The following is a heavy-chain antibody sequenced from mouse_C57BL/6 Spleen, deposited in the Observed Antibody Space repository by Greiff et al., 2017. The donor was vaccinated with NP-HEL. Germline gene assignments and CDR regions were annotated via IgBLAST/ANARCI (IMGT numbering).Heavy chain of an antibody. J-gene: IGHJ2*01. D-gene: IGHD2-4*01. CDR2: ISYDGSN. CDR1: GYSITSGYY. V-gene: IGHV3-6*01. CDR3: ARALYDYDYYFDY. Sequence: DVKLQESGPGLVKPSQSLSLTCSVTGYSITSGYYWNWIRQFPGNKLEWMGYISYDGSNNYNPSLKNRISITRDTSKNQFFLKLNSVTTEDTATYYCARALYDYDYYFDYWGQGTTLTVSS.